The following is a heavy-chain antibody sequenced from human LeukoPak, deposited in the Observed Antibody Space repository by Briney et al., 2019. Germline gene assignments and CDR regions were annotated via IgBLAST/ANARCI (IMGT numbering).Heavy chain of an antibody. CDR2: VYNSGSP. Sequence: SETLSLTCTVSGGFVSSNAYDWAWIRQPPGKGLEWIGYVYNSGSPNYNPSLKSRVTISGDTSKNQFSLKLSSVTAADTAVYYCASHAGRYNWFDPWGQGTLVTVSS. CDR3: ASHAGRYNWFDP. CDR1: GGFVSSNAYD. D-gene: IGHD1-14*01. J-gene: IGHJ5*02. V-gene: IGHV4-61*05.